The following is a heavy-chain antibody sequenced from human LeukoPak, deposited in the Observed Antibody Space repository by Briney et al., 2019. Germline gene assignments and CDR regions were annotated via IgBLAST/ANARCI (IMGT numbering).Heavy chain of an antibody. CDR3: ARGTYYDFWSGYYNPNYFDY. CDR1: GGSISSSSYY. J-gene: IGHJ4*02. CDR2: IYYSGST. D-gene: IGHD3-3*01. Sequence: PSETLSLTCTVSGGSISSSSYYWGWIRQPPGKGLEWIGSIYYSGSTNYNPSLKSRVTISVDTSKNQFSLKLSSVTAADTAVYYCARGTYYDFWSGYYNPNYFDYWGQGTLVTVSS. V-gene: IGHV4-39*07.